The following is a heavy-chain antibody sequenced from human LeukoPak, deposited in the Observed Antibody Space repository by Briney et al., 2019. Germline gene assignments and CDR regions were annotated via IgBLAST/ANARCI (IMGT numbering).Heavy chain of an antibody. Sequence: QAGGSLRLSCAASRFIFGAYGMHWVRQAPGKGLEWVAFIRFDGSNTYYADSVKGRFTISRDNAKNSLYLQMNSLRAEDTAVYYRARDRLLEDRDYSSYYYMDVWGKGTTVTVSS. V-gene: IGHV3-30*02. CDR1: RFIFGAYG. D-gene: IGHD1-1*01. CDR3: ARDRLLEDRDYSSYYYMDV. J-gene: IGHJ6*03. CDR2: IRFDGSNT.